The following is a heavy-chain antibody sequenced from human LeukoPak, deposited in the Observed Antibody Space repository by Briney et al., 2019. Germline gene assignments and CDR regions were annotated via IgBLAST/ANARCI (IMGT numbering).Heavy chain of an antibody. CDR1: GFTFHDNA. V-gene: IGHV3-43D*03. Sequence: GGSLRLSCAASGFTFHDNAMHWVRQAPGKGLEWVSFISWDGGSTYYADSVKGRFTISRDNSKNSLYLQMNSLRAEDTALYYCAKDNMVRGITYYFDNWGQGTLVTVSS. CDR3: AKDNMVRGITYYFDN. D-gene: IGHD3-10*01. CDR2: ISWDGGST. J-gene: IGHJ4*02.